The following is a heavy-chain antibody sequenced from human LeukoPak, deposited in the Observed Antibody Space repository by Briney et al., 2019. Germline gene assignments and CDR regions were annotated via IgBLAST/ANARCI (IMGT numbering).Heavy chain of an antibody. D-gene: IGHD4-17*01. Sequence: AETLSLTCSVSGGSISSHYWSWIRQPPGKGLEWIGYIYYSGSAKYNPSLKSRVTISVDTSKNQFSLKLSSVTAADTAVYYCARGGTTVTPGLLWFDPWGQGTLVSVST. CDR2: IYYSGSA. V-gene: IGHV4-59*11. CDR1: GGSISSHY. CDR3: ARGGTTVTPGLLWFDP. J-gene: IGHJ5*02.